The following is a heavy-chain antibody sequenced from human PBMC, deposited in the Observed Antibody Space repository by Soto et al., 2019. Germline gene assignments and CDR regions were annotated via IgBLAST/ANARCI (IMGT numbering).Heavy chain of an antibody. Sequence: QMQLQESGPGLVKPSETLSLTCTVSGGSIRGYYWSWIRQSAGMRLEWIGRMHTSGSTNYNPSLKSRVTISVDMSQTQIPLKLTSVTAADTALYYCVRASMPKAHFDSWGQGALVYVSS. D-gene: IGHD2-2*01. V-gene: IGHV4-4*07. CDR1: GGSIRGYY. CDR3: VRASMPKAHFDS. CDR2: MHTSGST. J-gene: IGHJ4*02.